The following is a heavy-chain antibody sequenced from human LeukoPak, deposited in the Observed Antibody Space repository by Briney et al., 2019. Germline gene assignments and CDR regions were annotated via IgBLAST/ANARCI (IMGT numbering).Heavy chain of an antibody. CDR3: ARGSLYYDILTGYRSNNHAFDI. CDR1: GFTFDDYG. J-gene: IGHJ3*02. CDR2: INWNGGST. Sequence: GGSLRLSCAASGFTFDDYGMSWVRQAPGKGLEWVSGINWNGGSTGYADSVKGRFTISRDNAKNSLYLQMNSLRAEDTALYYCARGSLYYDILTGYRSNNHAFDIWGQGTMVTVSS. V-gene: IGHV3-20*04. D-gene: IGHD3-9*01.